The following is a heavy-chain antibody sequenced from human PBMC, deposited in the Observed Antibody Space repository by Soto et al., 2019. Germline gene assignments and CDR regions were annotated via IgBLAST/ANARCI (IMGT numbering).Heavy chain of an antibody. CDR1: GGSFSGYY. D-gene: IGHD3-3*02. J-gene: IGHJ6*02. Sequence: SETLSLTCAVYGGSFSGYYWSWIRQPPGKGLEWIGEINHSGSTNYNPSLKSRVTISVDTSKNQFSLKLSSVTAADTAVYYCARAAFLEYYYGTDVWGQGTTVTVSS. CDR2: INHSGST. CDR3: ARAAFLEYYYGTDV. V-gene: IGHV4-34*01.